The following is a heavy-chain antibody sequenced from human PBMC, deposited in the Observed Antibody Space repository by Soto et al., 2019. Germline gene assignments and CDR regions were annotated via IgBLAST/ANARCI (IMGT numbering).Heavy chain of an antibody. CDR1: GFSFNKYA. J-gene: IGHJ4*02. Sequence: EVQLLESGGALVQPGGSLRLSCVASGFSFNKYAMHWVRQAPGKGLEYVSGTSSDGVSTYYGNSVKGRFTISRDNSKNTLFLQMGGLSPDDMAVYYCERAKVCFRSGPYDCWGQGTRVAVSS. V-gene: IGHV3-64*01. CDR3: ERAKVCFRSGPYDC. CDR2: TSSDGVST. D-gene: IGHD3-10*01.